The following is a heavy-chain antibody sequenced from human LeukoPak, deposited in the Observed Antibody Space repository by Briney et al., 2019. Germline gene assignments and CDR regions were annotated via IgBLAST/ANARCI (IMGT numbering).Heavy chain of an antibody. Sequence: SVEVSCKASGGTFSSYATSWVRQAPGQGLEWMGRIILVLGIANYAQKFQGRVTITADKSTSTAYKELSSLRSEDTAVYYCARDLVARRSMVRVVIINSLGYWGQGTLVTDCS. CDR1: GGTFSSYA. D-gene: IGHD3-10*01. J-gene: IGHJ4*02. CDR2: IILVLGIA. V-gene: IGHV1-69*04. CDR3: ARDLVARRSMVRVVIINSLGY.